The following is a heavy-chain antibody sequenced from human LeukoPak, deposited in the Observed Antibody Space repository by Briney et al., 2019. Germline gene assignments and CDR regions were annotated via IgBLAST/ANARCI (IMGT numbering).Heavy chain of an antibody. Sequence: SETLSLTCTVSDGSISSYYWSWIRQPPGKGLEWIGYIYNSGSTNYNPSLKSRVTISVDTSKNQFSLKLSSVTAADTAVYYCARKIAAAGSDAFDIWGQGTMVTVSS. CDR2: IYNSGST. V-gene: IGHV4-59*12. CDR1: DGSISSYY. D-gene: IGHD6-13*01. CDR3: ARKIAAAGSDAFDI. J-gene: IGHJ3*02.